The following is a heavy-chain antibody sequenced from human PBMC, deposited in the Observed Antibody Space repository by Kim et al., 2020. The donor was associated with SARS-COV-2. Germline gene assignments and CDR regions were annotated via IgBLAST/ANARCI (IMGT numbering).Heavy chain of an antibody. Sequence: GGSLRLSCAASGFTFSSYAMSWVRQAPGKGLEWVSAISGSGGSTYYADSVKGRFTISRDNSKNTLYLQMNSLRAEDTAVYYCAKSTGWDITMIVVVTKLYGMDVWGQGTTVTVSS. D-gene: IGHD3-22*01. J-gene: IGHJ6*02. CDR2: ISGSGGST. CDR1: GFTFSSYA. V-gene: IGHV3-23*01. CDR3: AKSTGWDITMIVVVTKLYGMDV.